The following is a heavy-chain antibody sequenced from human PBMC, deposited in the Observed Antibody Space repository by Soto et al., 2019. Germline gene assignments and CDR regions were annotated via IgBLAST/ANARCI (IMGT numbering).Heavy chain of an antibody. V-gene: IGHV1-18*01. CDR1: GYTLTSYG. J-gene: IGHJ6*02. CDR2: ISAYNGDT. CDR3: ATKTAYSYYYYGMDV. Sequence: QVQLVQSGAEVTKPGASVKVSCKASGYTLTSYGISWVRQAPGQGLEWMGWISAYNGDTNYAQSLKGRVNMTTETSTTTAYMELRSLRSDDTAVYYCATKTAYSYYYYGMDVWGQGTRVTFSS. D-gene: IGHD2-15*01.